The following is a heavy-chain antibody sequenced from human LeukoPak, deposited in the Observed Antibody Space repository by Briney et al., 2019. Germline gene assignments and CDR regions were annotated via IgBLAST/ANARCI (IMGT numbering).Heavy chain of an antibody. Sequence: ASVKVSCKASGYTFSGYAIHWVRQAPGQRFEWMGWINAGNGHTKYSQNFQGRVTITMDSSANIAYMELSSLTSEDTAVYYCARGIWSATRVDYYLDNWGQGTLVTVSS. J-gene: IGHJ4*02. V-gene: IGHV1-3*01. CDR1: GYTFSGYA. D-gene: IGHD5-24*01. CDR3: ARGIWSATRVDYYLDN. CDR2: INAGNGHT.